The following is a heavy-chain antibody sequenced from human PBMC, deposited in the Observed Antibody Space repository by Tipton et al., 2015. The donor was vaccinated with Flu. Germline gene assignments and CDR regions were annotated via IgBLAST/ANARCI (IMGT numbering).Heavy chain of an antibody. V-gene: IGHV1-2*06. D-gene: IGHD4-23*01. CDR1: GYTFTGYY. Sequence: QLVQSGAEVKKPGASVKVSCKASGYTFTGYYMHWVRQAPGQGLEWMGRINPTSGGTNYAQKFQGRVTMTRDTSISTAYMELSRLRSDDTAVYYCARRWMTTYAFDIWGQGTMVTVSS. CDR3: ARRWMTTYAFDI. CDR2: INPTSGGT. J-gene: IGHJ3*02.